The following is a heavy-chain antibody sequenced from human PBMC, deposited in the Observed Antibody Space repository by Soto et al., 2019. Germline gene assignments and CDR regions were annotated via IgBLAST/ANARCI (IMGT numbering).Heavy chain of an antibody. J-gene: IGHJ4*02. D-gene: IGHD3-3*01. Sequence: GGSLRLSCAASGFTFSSYAMSWVRQAPGKGLEWVSAISGSGGSTYYADSVKGRFTISRDNSKNTLYLQMNSLRAEDTAVYYCAKGAFVTYYDFWSGPTQPPPPVDYWGQGTLVSVSS. CDR2: ISGSGGST. CDR1: GFTFSSYA. CDR3: AKGAFVTYYDFWSGPTQPPPPVDY. V-gene: IGHV3-23*01.